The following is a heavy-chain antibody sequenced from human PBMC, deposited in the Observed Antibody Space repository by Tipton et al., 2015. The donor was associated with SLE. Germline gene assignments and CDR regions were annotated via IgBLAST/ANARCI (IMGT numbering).Heavy chain of an antibody. Sequence: GSLRLSCAASGFTFSSYAMSWVRQAPGKGLEWVSDITTSGHTIYYADSVQGRFTISRDNAKNSLFLQMDNLRAEDTAVYYCARGKYYFDYWGQGALVTVSS. V-gene: IGHV3-48*04. CDR2: ITTSGHTI. D-gene: IGHD2/OR15-2a*01. J-gene: IGHJ4*02. CDR1: GFTFSSYA. CDR3: ARGKYYFDY.